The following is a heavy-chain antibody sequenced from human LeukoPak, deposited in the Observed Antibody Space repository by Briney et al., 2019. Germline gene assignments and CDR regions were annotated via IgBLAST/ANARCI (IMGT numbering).Heavy chain of an antibody. V-gene: IGHV3-11*04. Sequence: PGGCLRLSCAASGFTFSDYYMSWIRQAPGKGLEWVSYMSTSDSPIYYADSVKGRFTISRDNAKNSLYLQMNSLRAEDTAVYYCARAQQGPLDYWGQGTLVTVSS. CDR1: GFTFSDYY. CDR2: MSTSDSPI. J-gene: IGHJ4*02. CDR3: ARAQQGPLDY.